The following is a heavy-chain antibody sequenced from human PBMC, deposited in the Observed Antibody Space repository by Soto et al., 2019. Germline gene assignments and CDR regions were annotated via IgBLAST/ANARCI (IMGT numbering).Heavy chain of an antibody. CDR2: IYYSRST. CDR1: GGSISSYY. D-gene: IGHD4-17*01. V-gene: IGHV4-59*01. Sequence: QVQLQESGPGLVKPSETLSLTCTVSGGSISSYYWSWIRQPPGKGLEWIGYIYYSRSTNYNPSLKSRVTISVDTSKNQCSLKLSSVTAADTAVYYCARDRPLDYGGSGSWFDPWGQGTLVTVSS. CDR3: ARDRPLDYGGSGSWFDP. J-gene: IGHJ5*02.